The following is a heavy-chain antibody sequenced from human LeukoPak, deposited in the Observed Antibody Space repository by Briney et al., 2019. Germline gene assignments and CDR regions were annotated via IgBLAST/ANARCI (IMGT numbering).Heavy chain of an antibody. V-gene: IGHV3-23*01. CDR3: ARAPVTSCRGAYCYPFDY. CDR2: TSSSDAGT. J-gene: IGHJ4*02. CDR1: GFTFDDYG. Sequence: GGSLRLSCAASGFTFDDYGMSWVRQAPGKGLEWVSATSSSDAGTYHADSVRGRFTISRDNSKNTLYLQMNSLRVEDAAVYYCARAPVTSCRGAYCYPFDYWGQGTLVTVSS. D-gene: IGHD2-21*01.